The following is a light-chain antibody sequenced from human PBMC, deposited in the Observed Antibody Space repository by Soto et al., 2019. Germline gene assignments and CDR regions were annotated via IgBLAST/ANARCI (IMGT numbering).Light chain of an antibody. J-gene: IGKJ1*01. CDR2: DAS. CDR1: QSVRTS. CDR3: QHYNSYSEA. V-gene: IGKV3-11*01. Sequence: EVVLTQSPATLSLSPGERATLSCRASQSVRTSLAWYQHKPGQAPRLVIYDASLRANGVPARFGGSGSGTDFTLTINSLEPEDFAVYYCQHYNSYSEAFGQGTKVELK.